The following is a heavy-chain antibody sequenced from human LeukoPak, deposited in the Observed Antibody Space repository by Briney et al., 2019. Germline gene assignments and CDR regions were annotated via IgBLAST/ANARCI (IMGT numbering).Heavy chain of an antibody. D-gene: IGHD3-22*01. CDR3: ARAHYDSSVSLDY. CDR2: IIPILGIA. V-gene: IGHV1-69*04. J-gene: IGHJ4*02. CDR1: GGTFSSYA. Sequence: GASVKVSCKASGGTFSSYAISWVRQAPGQGLEWMGRIIPILGIANYAQKFQGRVTITADKSTSTAYVELSSLRSEDTAVYYCARAHYDSSVSLDYWGQGTLVTVSS.